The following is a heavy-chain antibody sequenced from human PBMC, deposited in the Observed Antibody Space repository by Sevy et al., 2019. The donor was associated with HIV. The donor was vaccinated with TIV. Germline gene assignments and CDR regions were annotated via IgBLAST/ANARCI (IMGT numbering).Heavy chain of an antibody. V-gene: IGHV3-9*01. CDR3: AKAHGVYCSSTSCPDAFDI. CDR2: ISWNSGSI. Sequence: GGSLRLSCAASGFTFDDYAMYWVRQAPGKGLEWVSGISWNSGSIAYADSVKGRFTISRDNAKYSLYLQMNSLRAEDTALYYCAKAHGVYCSSTSCPDAFDIWGQGTMVTVSS. CDR1: GFTFDDYA. J-gene: IGHJ3*02. D-gene: IGHD2-2*01.